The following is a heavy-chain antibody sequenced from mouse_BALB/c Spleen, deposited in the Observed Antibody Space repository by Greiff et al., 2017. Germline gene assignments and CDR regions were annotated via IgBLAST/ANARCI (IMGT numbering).Heavy chain of an antibody. J-gene: IGHJ4*01. Sequence: QVQLQQSGAELVRPGSSVKISCKASGYAFSSYWMNWVKQRPGQGLEWIGQIYPGDGDTNYNGKFKGKATLTADKSSSTAYMQLSSLTSEDSAVYFCARGGWEDYAMDDWGQGTSVTVSS. CDR1: GYAFSSYW. D-gene: IGHD1-1*02. CDR3: ARGGWEDYAMDD. CDR2: IYPGDGDT. V-gene: IGHV1-80*01.